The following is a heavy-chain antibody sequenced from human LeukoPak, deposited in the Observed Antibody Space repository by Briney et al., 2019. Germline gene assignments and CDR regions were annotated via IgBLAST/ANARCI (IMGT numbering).Heavy chain of an antibody. CDR1: GFTFSSYA. Sequence: PGGSLRLSCAASGFTFSSYAMSWVRQAPGKGLEWVSAISGSGGSTYYADSVKGRFTISRDNSKNTLYLQMNGLRAEDTAVYYCAKDPTRYSGYDFDGWFDPWGQGTLVTVSS. CDR2: ISGSGGST. J-gene: IGHJ5*02. CDR3: AKDPTRYSGYDFDGWFDP. V-gene: IGHV3-23*01. D-gene: IGHD5-12*01.